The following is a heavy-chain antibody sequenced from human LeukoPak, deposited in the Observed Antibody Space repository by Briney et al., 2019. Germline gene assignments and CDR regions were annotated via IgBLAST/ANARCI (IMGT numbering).Heavy chain of an antibody. CDR2: IYYSGST. CDR1: GGSISSSSYY. J-gene: IGHJ4*02. CDR3: ARGVDTAMVTWDY. V-gene: IGHV4-39*06. Sequence: SETLSLTCTVSGGSISSSSYYWGWIRQPPGKGLEGFGSIYYSGSTYYNPSLKSRVAISVDTSKNQFTLKLSAVTAADTAVYYCARGVDTAMVTWDYWGQGTLVTVSS. D-gene: IGHD5-18*01.